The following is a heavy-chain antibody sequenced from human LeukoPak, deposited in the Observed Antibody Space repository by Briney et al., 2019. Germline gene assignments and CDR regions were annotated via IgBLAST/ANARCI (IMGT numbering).Heavy chain of an antibody. Sequence: SETLSLTCTVSGYSISRGYYWGWIRQPPGKGLECLGIIYHGGCTYYNPSLKSPVTISVDTSKNQFSLKLISGTAADTAVYYCARGDSDCSGGSCYSDSYYYYYYMDVWGKGTTVTVSS. CDR3: ARGDSDCSGGSCYSDSYYYYYYMDV. J-gene: IGHJ6*03. CDR1: GYSISRGYY. D-gene: IGHD2-15*01. V-gene: IGHV4-38-2*02. CDR2: IYHGGCT.